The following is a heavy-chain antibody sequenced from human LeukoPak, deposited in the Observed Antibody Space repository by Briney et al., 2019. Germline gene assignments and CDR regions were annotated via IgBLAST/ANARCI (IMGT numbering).Heavy chain of an antibody. CDR3: ARSAYYSYYYGMDV. CDR2: ISSSGSTI. J-gene: IGHJ6*02. Sequence: HSGGSLRLSCAASGFTFSSYEMNWVRQAPGKGLEWVSYISSSGSTINYADSVKGRLTISRDNAENSLYLQMNSLRADDTAVYYCARSAYYSYYYGMDVWGQGTTVTVSS. V-gene: IGHV3-48*03. D-gene: IGHD3-10*01. CDR1: GFTFSSYE.